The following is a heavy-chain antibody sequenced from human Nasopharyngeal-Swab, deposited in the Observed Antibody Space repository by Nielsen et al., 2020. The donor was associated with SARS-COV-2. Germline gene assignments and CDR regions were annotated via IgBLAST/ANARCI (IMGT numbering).Heavy chain of an antibody. CDR1: GLTFSSFW. D-gene: IGHD5-24*01. CDR3: ARDPGWLQFDY. J-gene: IGHJ4*02. CDR2: INQDGSQS. Sequence: GESLKISCAASGLTFSSFWMTWVRQAPGKGLEWVANINQDGSQSNYVDSVKGRFTISRDNAKNSLDLQMNSLRVDDTAVYYCARDPGWLQFDYWGQGTLVTVSS. V-gene: IGHV3-7*03.